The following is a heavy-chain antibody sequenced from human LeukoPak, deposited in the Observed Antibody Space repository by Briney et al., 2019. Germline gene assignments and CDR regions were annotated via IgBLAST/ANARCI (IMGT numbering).Heavy chain of an antibody. Sequence: ASVKVSCKVSGYTLTELSMHWVRQAPGKGLEWMGGFDPEDGETIYAQKFQGRVTMTEDTSTDTAYMELSSLRSEDTAVYYCATKPPAGYYYDSSGYFDYWGQGTLVTVSS. CDR2: FDPEDGET. CDR3: ATKPPAGYYYDSSGYFDY. V-gene: IGHV1-24*01. CDR1: GYTLTELS. D-gene: IGHD3-22*01. J-gene: IGHJ4*02.